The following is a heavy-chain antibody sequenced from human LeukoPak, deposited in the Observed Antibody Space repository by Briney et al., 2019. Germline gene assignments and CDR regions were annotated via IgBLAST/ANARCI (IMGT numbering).Heavy chain of an antibody. CDR1: VYTFTSYA. CDR3: ARDERYCSGGSCSDYGDYGGYFDY. D-gene: IGHD2-15*01. Sequence: ASVKVSCNASVYTFTSYAMHWVRQAPGQRLEWMGWINAGNGNTKYSQELQGRVTITRDTSASTAYMELSSLRSEDMAVYYCARDERYCSGGSCSDYGDYGGYFDYWGQGTLVTVSS. J-gene: IGHJ4*02. CDR2: INAGNGNT. V-gene: IGHV1-3*03.